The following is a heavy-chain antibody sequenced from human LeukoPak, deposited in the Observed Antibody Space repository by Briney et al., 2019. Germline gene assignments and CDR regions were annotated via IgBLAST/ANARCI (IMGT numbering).Heavy chain of an antibody. CDR3: AKDPEVDTATSMDV. V-gene: IGHV3-23*01. CDR2: ISGSGGST. Sequence: GGSLRLSCAASGFTFSSYAMSWVRQAPGKGLEWVSAISGSGGSTYYADSVQGRFTISRDTSKNTLYLQMNSLRAEDTAVYYCAKDPEVDTATSMDVWGQGTTVTVSS. J-gene: IGHJ6*02. CDR1: GFTFSSYA. D-gene: IGHD5-18*01.